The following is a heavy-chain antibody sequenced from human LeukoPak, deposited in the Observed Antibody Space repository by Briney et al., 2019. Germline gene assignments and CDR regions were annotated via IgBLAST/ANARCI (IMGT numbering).Heavy chain of an antibody. D-gene: IGHD3-22*01. CDR3: ASRYYYDSSGYQDY. J-gene: IGHJ4*02. Sequence: SETLSLTCTVSGGSISSYYWSWIRQPAGKGLEWIGRIYTSGSTNYNPSLKSRVTISVDTSKNQFSLKLSSVTAADTAVYYCASRYYYDSSGYQDYWGQGTLVTVSS. CDR2: IYTSGST. V-gene: IGHV4-4*07. CDR1: GGSISSYY.